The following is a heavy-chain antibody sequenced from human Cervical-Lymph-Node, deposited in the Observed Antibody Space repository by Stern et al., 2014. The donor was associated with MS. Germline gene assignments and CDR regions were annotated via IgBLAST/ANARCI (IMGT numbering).Heavy chain of an antibody. Sequence: QVQLVQSGAEVKKPGSSVKVSCKASGGTFSSYAISWVRQAPGQGLEWMGGIIPIFGTANSAQKFQGRVTITADESTSTAYMELSSLRSEDTAVYYCASTSHYYGSGPYGMDVWGQGTTVTVSS. CDR3: ASTSHYYGSGPYGMDV. V-gene: IGHV1-69*01. CDR1: GGTFSSYA. J-gene: IGHJ6*02. CDR2: IIPIFGTA. D-gene: IGHD3-10*01.